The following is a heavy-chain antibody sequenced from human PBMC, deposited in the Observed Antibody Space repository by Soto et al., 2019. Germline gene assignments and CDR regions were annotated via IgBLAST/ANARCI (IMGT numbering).Heavy chain of an antibody. D-gene: IGHD3-3*01. CDR3: ARARKATYITGGVDS. V-gene: IGHV4-59*01. J-gene: IGHJ4*02. CDR2: STYGGIT. Sequence: QVQLQESGPGLVKPSETLSLTCSVSGGSISDYYWSWIRQSPEKGLEYIAYSTYGGITNLNGDLNGRVTMSIDTSKNQFSLKATSLTAADTAVYYCARARKATYITGGVDSWGQGTVVTVSS. CDR1: GGSISDYY.